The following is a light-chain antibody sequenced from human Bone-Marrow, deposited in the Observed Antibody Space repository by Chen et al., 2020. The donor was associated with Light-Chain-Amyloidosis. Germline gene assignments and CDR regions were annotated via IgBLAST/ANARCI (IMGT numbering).Light chain of an antibody. CDR2: EVS. Sequence: QSALTQPPSASGSPGQSVTIPCTGTSSDVGGYNYVSWYQQHPGKAPKLMIYEVSKRPSGVPDRFSGSKSGNTASLTVSGLQAEDKADYYCSSYAGSNNHWVFGGGTKLTVL. J-gene: IGLJ3*02. CDR3: SSYAGSNNHWV. CDR1: SSDVGGYNY. V-gene: IGLV2-8*01.